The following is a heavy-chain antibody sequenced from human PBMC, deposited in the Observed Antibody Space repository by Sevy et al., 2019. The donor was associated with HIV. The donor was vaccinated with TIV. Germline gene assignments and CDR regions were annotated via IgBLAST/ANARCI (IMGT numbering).Heavy chain of an antibody. V-gene: IGHV3-33*03. CDR2: IWYDGSNQ. J-gene: IGHJ3*01. CDR1: GFSFRTYG. CDR3: ARLDFDV. Sequence: GGSLRLSCAASGFSFRTYGIHWDRQAPGKGLEWVAFIWYDGSNQLYADSVKGRFTISRDNSKDMVSLQMNSLRVEDTALYFCARLDFDVWGHRTMVTVSS.